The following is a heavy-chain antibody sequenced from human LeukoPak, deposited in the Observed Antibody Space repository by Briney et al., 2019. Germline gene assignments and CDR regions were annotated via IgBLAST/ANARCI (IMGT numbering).Heavy chain of an antibody. J-gene: IGHJ4*02. V-gene: IGHV3-30*02. CDR1: GFTFSSYG. D-gene: IGHD6-13*01. Sequence: GGSLRLSCAASGFTFSSYGMHWVRQAPGKGLEWVAFIRYDGSNKYYADSVKGRFTISRDNSKNTLYLQMNSLRAEDTAVYYCTKDVGSVSSWFYFDYWGQGTLVTVSS. CDR3: TKDVGSVSSWFYFDY. CDR2: IRYDGSNK.